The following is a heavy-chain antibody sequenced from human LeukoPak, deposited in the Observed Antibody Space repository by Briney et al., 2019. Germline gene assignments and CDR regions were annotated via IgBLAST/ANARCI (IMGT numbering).Heavy chain of an antibody. CDR2: IRYDESKK. CDR1: GFTFSNIG. V-gene: IGHV3-30*02. Sequence: PGGSLRLSCAASGFTFSNIGMHWVRQAPGKGLEWVAFIRYDESKKYYADSVKGRFTISRDNFKNTLSLQMNSLRAEDTAVYYCARSCSSWYHSMDVWGQGTTVTVSS. D-gene: IGHD6-13*01. J-gene: IGHJ6*02. CDR3: ARSCSSWYHSMDV.